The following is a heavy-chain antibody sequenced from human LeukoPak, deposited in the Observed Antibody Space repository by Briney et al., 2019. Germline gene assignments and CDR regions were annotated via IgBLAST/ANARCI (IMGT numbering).Heavy chain of an antibody. V-gene: IGHV3-23*01. Sequence: GGSLRLSCAASGFTFRSYATSWVGRAPGRGLEWVSAISGSGGSTYYADSVKGRFTISRDNSKNTLYLQMNSLRAEDTAIYYCAKGMTTVTTRSPLDYWGQGTLVTVSS. CDR1: GFTFRSYA. D-gene: IGHD4-17*01. CDR3: AKGMTTVTTRSPLDY. CDR2: ISGSGGST. J-gene: IGHJ4*02.